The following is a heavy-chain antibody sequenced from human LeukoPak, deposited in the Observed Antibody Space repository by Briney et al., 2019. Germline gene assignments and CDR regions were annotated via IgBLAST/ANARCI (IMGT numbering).Heavy chain of an antibody. V-gene: IGHV4-39*07. CDR1: GGSVSSGSYY. CDR2: INHSGST. J-gene: IGHJ5*02. CDR3: ARGTIRFLEWLSNWFDP. Sequence: PSETLSLTCTVSGGSVSSGSYYWSWIRQPPGKGLEWIGEINHSGSTNYNPSLKSRVTISVDTSKNQFSLKLSSVTAADTAVYYCARGTIRFLEWLSNWFDPWGQGTLVTVSS. D-gene: IGHD3-3*01.